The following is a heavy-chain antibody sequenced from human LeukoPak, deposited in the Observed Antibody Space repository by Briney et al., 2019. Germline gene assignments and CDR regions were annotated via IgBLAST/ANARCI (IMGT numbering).Heavy chain of an antibody. J-gene: IGHJ5*02. CDR2: IYYTGST. D-gene: IGHD2-2*01. CDR3: ARDLPYCSSTSCYDWFDP. V-gene: IGHV4-39*07. CDR1: GGSISSSSFY. Sequence: SETLSLTCTVSGGSISSSSFYWGWIRQPPGKGLEWIGSIYYTGSTYYNPSLKSRVTISVDTSKNQFSLKLSSVTAADTAVYYCARDLPYCSSTSCYDWFDPWGQGTLVTVSS.